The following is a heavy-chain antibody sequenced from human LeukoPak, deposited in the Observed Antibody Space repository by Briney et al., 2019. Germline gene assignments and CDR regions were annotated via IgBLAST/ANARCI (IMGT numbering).Heavy chain of an antibody. CDR2: IYDSGST. V-gene: IGHV4-39*07. D-gene: IGHD3-22*01. Sequence: SETLSLTCTVSGGSIRSSYYYWGWIRQPPGKGLEWIGSIYDSGSTYYNPSLKSRVTISVDTSKNQFSLKLSSVTAADTAVYYCASDSSGYHGLAPWGQGTLVTVSS. J-gene: IGHJ5*02. CDR3: ASDSSGYHGLAP. CDR1: GGSIRSSYYY.